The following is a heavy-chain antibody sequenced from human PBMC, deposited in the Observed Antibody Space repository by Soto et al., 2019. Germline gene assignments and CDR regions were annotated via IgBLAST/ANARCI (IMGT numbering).Heavy chain of an antibody. J-gene: IGHJ6*03. CDR1: GGSFSGYY. V-gene: IGHV4-34*01. D-gene: IGHD3-3*01. Sequence: SETLSLTCAVYGGSFSGYYWSWIRQPPGKGLEWIGEINHSGSTNYNPSLKSRVTISVDTSKNQFSLKLGSVTAADTAVYYCARRRYDFWSGSGYRYYYYMDVWGKGTTVTVSS. CDR3: ARRRYDFWSGSGYRYYYYMDV. CDR2: INHSGST.